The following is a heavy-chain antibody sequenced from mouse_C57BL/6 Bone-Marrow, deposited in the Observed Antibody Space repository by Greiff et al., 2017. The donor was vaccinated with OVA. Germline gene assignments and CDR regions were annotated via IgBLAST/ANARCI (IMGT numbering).Heavy chain of an antibody. V-gene: IGHV1-50*01. CDR3: ARDLSYLDY. CDR1: GYTFTSYW. Sequence: QVQLQQPGAELVKPGASVKLSCKASGYTFTSYWMQWVKQRPGQGLEWIGEIDPSDSYTNYNQKFKGKATLTVDTSSSTAYMQLSSLTSEDSAVYYCARDLSYLDYWGQGTTLTVSS. CDR2: IDPSDSYT. J-gene: IGHJ2*01.